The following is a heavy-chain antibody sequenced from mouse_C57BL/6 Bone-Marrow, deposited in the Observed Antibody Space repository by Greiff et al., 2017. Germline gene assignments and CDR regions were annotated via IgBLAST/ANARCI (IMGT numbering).Heavy chain of an antibody. CDR2: IRNKANGYTT. Sequence: EVKLVESGGGLVQPGGSLSLSCAASGFTFTDDYMSWVRQPPGKALEWLGFIRNKANGYTTEYSASVKGRFTISRDNSQSILYLQMNALRATDSATYYCARSLTGAGAMDYWGQGTSVTVSS. CDR1: GFTFTDDY. D-gene: IGHD4-1*01. CDR3: ARSLTGAGAMDY. J-gene: IGHJ4*01. V-gene: IGHV7-3*01.